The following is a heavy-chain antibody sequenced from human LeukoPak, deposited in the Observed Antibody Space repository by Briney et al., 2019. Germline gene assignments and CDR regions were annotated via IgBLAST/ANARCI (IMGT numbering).Heavy chain of an antibody. V-gene: IGHV3-48*01. Sequence: GGSLRLSCAASGFSFSRYTMSWVRQAPGKGLEWISYISSSSTTIKYADSVKGRFIISRDNAKNSVYLQMNSLRAEDTAVYYCALIAVDWQQPFDYWGQETLVTVSS. CDR3: ALIAVDWQQPFDY. J-gene: IGHJ4*02. CDR1: GFSFSRYT. CDR2: ISSSSTTI. D-gene: IGHD6-13*01.